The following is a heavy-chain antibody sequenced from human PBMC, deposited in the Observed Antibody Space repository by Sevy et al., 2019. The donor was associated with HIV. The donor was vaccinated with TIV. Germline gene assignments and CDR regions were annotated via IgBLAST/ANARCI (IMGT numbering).Heavy chain of an antibody. CDR1: GFTFSSYW. CDR3: AKITGTLAFDY. V-gene: IGHV3-7*01. J-gene: IGHJ4*02. Sequence: GGSLRLSCAASGFTFSSYWMSWVRQAPGKGLEGVANIKQDGSEKYYVDSVKGRFTISRDNAKNSLYLQMNSLRAEDTAVYYCAKITGTLAFDYWGQGTLVTVSS. D-gene: IGHD1-7*01. CDR2: IKQDGSEK.